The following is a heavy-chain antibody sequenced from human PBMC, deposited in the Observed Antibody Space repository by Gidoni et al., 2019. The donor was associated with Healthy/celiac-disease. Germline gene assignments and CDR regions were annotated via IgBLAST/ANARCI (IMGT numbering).Heavy chain of an antibody. D-gene: IGHD4-4*01. CDR3: AHRPTTVTPDNWFDP. CDR2: IYWDDDK. V-gene: IGHV2-5*02. J-gene: IGHJ5*02. CDR1: GFSLSTSGVG. Sequence: QITLMESGPTLVKPTQTLTLTCTFSGFSLSTSGVGVGWIRQPPGKALQWIALIYWDDDKRYSPTLKSRLTITKDTSKNQVVLTMTNMDPVDTATYYCAHRPTTVTPDNWFDPWGQGTLVTVSS.